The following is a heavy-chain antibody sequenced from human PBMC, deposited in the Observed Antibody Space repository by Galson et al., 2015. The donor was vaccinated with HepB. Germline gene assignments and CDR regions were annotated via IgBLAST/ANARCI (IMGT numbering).Heavy chain of an antibody. V-gene: IGHV3-7*01. Sequence: SLRLSCAASGFTFSSYSMNWVRQAPGKGLEWVANIKQDGSEKYYVDSVKGRFTISRDNAKNSQYLQMNSQRAEDKAVYYCAKLDFSDAFEIWGQGTMVTVSS. J-gene: IGHJ3*02. CDR1: GFTFSSYS. CDR3: AKLDFSDAFEI. CDR2: IKQDGSEK. D-gene: IGHD3-3*01.